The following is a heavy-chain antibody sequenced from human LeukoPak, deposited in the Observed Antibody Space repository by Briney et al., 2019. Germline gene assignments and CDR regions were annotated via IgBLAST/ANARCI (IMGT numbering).Heavy chain of an antibody. CDR1: GYTFTSYG. J-gene: IGHJ5*02. D-gene: IGHD3-22*01. Sequence: GASVKVSCKASGYTFTSYGISWVRQAPGQGLEWMGWISAYNDNTNYAQKLQGRVTMTTDTSTSTAYMELRSLRSDDTAVYYCARDGQNYYDSSGYPHTGLYNWFDPWGQGTLVTVSS. CDR3: ARDGQNYYDSSGYPHTGLYNWFDP. V-gene: IGHV1-18*01. CDR2: ISAYNDNT.